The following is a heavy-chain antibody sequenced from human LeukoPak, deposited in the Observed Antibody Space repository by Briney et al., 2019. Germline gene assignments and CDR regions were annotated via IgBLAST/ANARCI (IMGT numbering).Heavy chain of an antibody. CDR2: IIPIFGTA. Sequence: SVKVSCTASGCTFSSYAISWVRQAPGQGLEWMGGIIPIFGTANYAQNFQGRVTITADKSTSTAYMELSSLRSEDRAVYYCARGELGEFYYFDYWGQGTLVTVSS. J-gene: IGHJ4*02. CDR1: GCTFSSYA. D-gene: IGHD3-10*01. CDR3: ARGELGEFYYFDY. V-gene: IGHV1-69*06.